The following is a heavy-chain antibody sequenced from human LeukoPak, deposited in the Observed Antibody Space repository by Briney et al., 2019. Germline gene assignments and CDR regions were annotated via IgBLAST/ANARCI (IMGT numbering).Heavy chain of an antibody. V-gene: IGHV3-30*03. CDR1: GFTFNNYD. CDR3: TTRTQYYYGSGSHNMDV. Sequence: GGSLRLSCAASGFTFNNYDMHWVRQAPGKGLEWVAFISFDGSNKYYADSVKGRFTISRDNSKNTVYLQMNSLRGEDTAVYYCTTRTQYYYGSGSHNMDVWGKGTTVTISS. D-gene: IGHD3-10*01. J-gene: IGHJ6*03. CDR2: ISFDGSNK.